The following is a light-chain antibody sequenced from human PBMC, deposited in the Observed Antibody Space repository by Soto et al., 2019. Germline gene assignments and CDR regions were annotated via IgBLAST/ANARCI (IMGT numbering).Light chain of an antibody. J-gene: IGKJ4*01. CDR3: HQYGSSPLT. V-gene: IGKV3-20*01. CDR2: GAS. CDR1: QSVSSSY. Sequence: EIVLTQSPGTLSLSPGERATLSCRASQSVSSSYLAWYQQKPGQAPRPLIYGASSRATGIPDRFSGSGSGTDFTLTISTLEPEDLAVYYCHQYGSSPLTFGGGTKVEIK.